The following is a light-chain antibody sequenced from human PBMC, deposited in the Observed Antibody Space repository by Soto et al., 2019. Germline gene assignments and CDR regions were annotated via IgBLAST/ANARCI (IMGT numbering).Light chain of an antibody. V-gene: IGKV3-15*01. CDR3: QQSYTSPVT. CDR2: GAS. CDR1: QSVTSN. J-gene: IGKJ4*01. Sequence: EIVMTQSPATLSVSPGERATLSCRASQSVTSNLAWYQQKPGRAPRLLIYGASTRATGIPARFSGSGSGTEFTLTISNLQSEDFALYYCQQSYTSPVTFGGGTKVEIK.